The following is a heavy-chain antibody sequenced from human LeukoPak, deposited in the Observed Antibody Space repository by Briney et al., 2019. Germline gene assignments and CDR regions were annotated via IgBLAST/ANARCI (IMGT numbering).Heavy chain of an antibody. D-gene: IGHD5-18*01. J-gene: IGHJ4*02. V-gene: IGHV3-7*01. CDR1: RFTFSTYW. CDR2: INQDGSEK. Sequence: GGSLRLSCAASRFTFSTYWMAWVRQAPEKGLEWVANINQDGSEKYYVDSVKGRFTISRDNAKNSLYLQMNSLRAEDTAMYYCARDTAGFDYWGQGTLVPVSS. CDR3: ARDTAGFDY.